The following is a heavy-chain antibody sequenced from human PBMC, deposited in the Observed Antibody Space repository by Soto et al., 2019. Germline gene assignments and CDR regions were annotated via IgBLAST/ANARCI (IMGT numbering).Heavy chain of an antibody. J-gene: IGHJ6*02. CDR2: INAGNGNA. CDR3: ARGGYYDSSGSRNYYYYGMNV. D-gene: IGHD3-22*01. V-gene: IGHV1-3*01. CDR1: GYTFSSYV. Sequence: ASVKVSCKASGYTFSSYVIHWVRQAPGQGPEWMGWINAGNGNAKYAQILQGRVSLTTDTSTNTAYMELRSLRSDDTAMYFCARGGYYDSSGSRNYYYYGMNVWGQGTTVTVSS.